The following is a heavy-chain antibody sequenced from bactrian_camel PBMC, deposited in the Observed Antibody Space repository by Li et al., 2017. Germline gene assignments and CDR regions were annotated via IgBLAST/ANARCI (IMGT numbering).Heavy chain of an antibody. J-gene: IGHJ4*01. CDR1: RDIYTFYC. D-gene: IGHD3*01. CDR3: AADVLVSPIEFNMIRTANY. CDR2: IGAYGVT. V-gene: IGHV3S53*01. Sequence: HVQLVESGGGSVQAGGSLRLSCTFSRDIYTFYCLGWFRQAPGKEREGVATIGAYGVTRYADSVKGRFAISKDNAGHTLYLQMNSLRPDEDTAMYYCAADVLVSPIEFNMIRTANYWGQGTQVTVS.